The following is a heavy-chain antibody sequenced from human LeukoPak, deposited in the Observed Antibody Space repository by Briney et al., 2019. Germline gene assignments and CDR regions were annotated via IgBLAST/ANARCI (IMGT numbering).Heavy chain of an antibody. CDR1: GFTFDDYA. D-gene: IGHD5-18*01. V-gene: IGHV3-9*01. Sequence: PGRSLRLSCAASGFTFDDYAMHWVRQAPGKGLEWVSGISWNSGSIGYADSVKGRFTISRDNSKNTLYLEMNRLRAEDTAVYYCARDRGYSYGLPDAFDIWGQGTMVTVSS. J-gene: IGHJ3*02. CDR3: ARDRGYSYGLPDAFDI. CDR2: ISWNSGSI.